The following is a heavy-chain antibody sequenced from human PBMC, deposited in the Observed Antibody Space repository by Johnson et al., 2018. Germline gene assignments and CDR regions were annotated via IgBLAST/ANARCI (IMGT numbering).Heavy chain of an antibody. CDR2: MNPSGGGK. CDR3: ATVKIFGEPFDS. Sequence: QVQLLESGAEVKKPGASVKVSCQASGYTSNIYYTHWVRQVPGQGLEWMGIMNPSGGGKSYAQKFQGRVTMTRDTSTNSVYLELTPLTSEDTAVYYFATVKIFGEPFDSWGQGALVTVSS. V-gene: IGHV1-46*02. D-gene: IGHD3-3*01. J-gene: IGHJ4*02. CDR1: GYTSNIYY.